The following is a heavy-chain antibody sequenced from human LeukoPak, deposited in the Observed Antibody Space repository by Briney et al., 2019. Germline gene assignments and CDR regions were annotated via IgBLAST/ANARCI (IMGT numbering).Heavy chain of an antibody. Sequence: KPSETLSLTCAVYVGSFSGYYWSWIRQPPGKGLEGIGEINHSGSTNYNPSLKRPVTISVNTSKNQFSLKLSSVTAPDTAVYYCARVYCSGGSCYHVFDYWGQGTLVTVSS. J-gene: IGHJ4*02. D-gene: IGHD2-15*01. CDR2: INHSGST. CDR1: VGSFSGYY. V-gene: IGHV4-34*01. CDR3: ARVYCSGGSCYHVFDY.